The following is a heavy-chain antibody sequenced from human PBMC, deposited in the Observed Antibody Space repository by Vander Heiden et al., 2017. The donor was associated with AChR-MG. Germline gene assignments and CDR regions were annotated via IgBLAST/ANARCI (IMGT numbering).Heavy chain of an antibody. J-gene: IGHJ3*02. CDR1: GITFSSYA. V-gene: IGHV3-23*01. CDR3: AKAWRYTYGGGYTFDI. Sequence: EVQLLESGGGLVQPGGSLGLSCAASGITFSSYAMGWVRQAPGKGLEWVSGISGGDGSTYSADSVKGRFTISRDNSKNTLYLQMNRLGAGDTAVYYCAKAWRYTYGGGYTFDIWGQGTMVTVSS. D-gene: IGHD5-18*01. CDR2: ISGGDGST.